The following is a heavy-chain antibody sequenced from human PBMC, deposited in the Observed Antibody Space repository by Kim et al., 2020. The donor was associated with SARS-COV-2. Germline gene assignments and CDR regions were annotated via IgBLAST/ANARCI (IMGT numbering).Heavy chain of an antibody. J-gene: IGHJ4*02. CDR1: GTVSRSYY. CDR2: VYSIGSP. D-gene: IGHD6-13*01. Sequence: SETLSLTCSVSGTVSRSYYWSWIRRPPGKALEWIGYVYSIGSPSYNPSLEGRATLSLDTSKNQLFLNLSSVTDADTAIYYCVRHNSGSWAYFDYWGQGILVTVSS. CDR3: VRHNSGSWAYFDY. V-gene: IGHV4-59*08.